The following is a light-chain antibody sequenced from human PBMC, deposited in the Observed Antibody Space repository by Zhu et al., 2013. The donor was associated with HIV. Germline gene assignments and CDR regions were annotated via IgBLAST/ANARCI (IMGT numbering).Light chain of an antibody. J-gene: IGKJ4*01. CDR3: QQFNNWPLT. Sequence: EIVMTQSPATLSVSPGERATLSCRASQSVSSNLAWYQQKPGQAPRLLIYGASTRATSIPARFSGGGSGTEFTLTISSLQSEDFAVYYCQQFNNWPLTSGGGTKVEIK. V-gene: IGKV3-15*01. CDR1: QSVSSN. CDR2: GAS.